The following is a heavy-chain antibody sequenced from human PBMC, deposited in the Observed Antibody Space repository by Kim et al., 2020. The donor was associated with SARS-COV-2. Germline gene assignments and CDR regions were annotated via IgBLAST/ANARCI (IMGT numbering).Heavy chain of an antibody. Sequence: GGSLRLSCAASGFTFSSYSMNWVRQAPGKGLEWVSSISSSSSYIYYADSVKGRFTISRDNAKNSLYLQMNSLRAEDTAVYYCARIPYYYDSSGPYYYGMDVWGQGTTVTVSS. CDR2: ISSSSSYI. CDR3: ARIPYYYDSSGPYYYGMDV. D-gene: IGHD3-22*01. CDR1: GFTFSSYS. V-gene: IGHV3-21*01. J-gene: IGHJ6*02.